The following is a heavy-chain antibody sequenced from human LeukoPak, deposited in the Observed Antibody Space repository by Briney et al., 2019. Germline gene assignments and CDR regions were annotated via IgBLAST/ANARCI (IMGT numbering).Heavy chain of an antibody. V-gene: IGHV4-34*01. CDR1: GESFSVYY. CDR2: INHSRST. J-gene: IGHJ4*02. CDR3: AITGGYSYGSFDY. Sequence: SETLSLTCAVYGESFSVYYWSWIRQPPGKGLEWIGEINHSRSTNCNPSLKSRVTISLDTSKNQFSLKLNSVTAADTAVYYCAITGGYSYGSFDYWGQGTLVTVSS. D-gene: IGHD5-18*01.